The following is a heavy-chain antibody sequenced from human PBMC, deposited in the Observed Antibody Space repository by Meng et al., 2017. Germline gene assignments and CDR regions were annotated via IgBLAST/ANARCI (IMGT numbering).Heavy chain of an antibody. J-gene: IGHJ6*02. D-gene: IGHD3-10*01. CDR2: IYSGGST. CDR3: ARDLMVRGVNSMDV. CDR1: GFTVSSNY. Sequence: GESLKISCAASGFTVSSNYMSWVRQAPGKGLEWVSVIYSGGSTYYADSVKGRFTISRHNSKNTLYLQMNSLGAEDTAVYYCARDLMVRGVNSMDVWGQGTTVTVSS. V-gene: IGHV3-53*04.